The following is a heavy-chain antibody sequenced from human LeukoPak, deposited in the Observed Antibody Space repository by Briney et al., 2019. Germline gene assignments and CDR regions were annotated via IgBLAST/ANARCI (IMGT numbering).Heavy chain of an antibody. CDR3: AKALLWFGELRSEHYFDY. D-gene: IGHD3-10*01. CDR1: GFTFSSYV. Sequence: GGSLRPSCAASGFTFSSYVMHWVRQAPGKGLEWVAVISYDGSNKYYADSLKGRFTISRDNSKNTLYLQMNSLRAEDTAVYSCAKALLWFGELRSEHYFDYWGQGSLVTVSS. J-gene: IGHJ4*02. CDR2: ISYDGSNK. V-gene: IGHV3-30*18.